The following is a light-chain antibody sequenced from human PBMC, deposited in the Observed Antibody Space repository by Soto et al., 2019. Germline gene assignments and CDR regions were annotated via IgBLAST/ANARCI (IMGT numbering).Light chain of an antibody. V-gene: IGKV3-11*01. CDR2: DAS. J-gene: IGKJ2*02. Sequence: EIVLTQSPATLSLSPGERATLSCRASQSVSSYLAWYQQKPGQAPRLLIYDASNMATGIPARFSGSGSGTDFTLTISSLEPEDFAVYYCQQRSIWPPCTFGQGTKLEIK. CDR3: QQRSIWPPCT. CDR1: QSVSSY.